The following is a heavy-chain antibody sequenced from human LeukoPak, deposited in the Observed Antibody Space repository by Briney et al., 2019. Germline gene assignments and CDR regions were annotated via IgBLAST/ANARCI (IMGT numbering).Heavy chain of an antibody. CDR3: ARDYERLVSYYYYYMDV. Sequence: ASVKVSCKTSGYTFTGYYIHWVRQAPGQGLEWMGWINPNSGGTNYAQKFQGRVTMTRDTSISTAYMELSRLRSDDTAVYYCARDYERLVSYYYYYMDVWGKGTTVTVSS. CDR1: GYTFTGYY. J-gene: IGHJ6*03. CDR2: INPNSGGT. V-gene: IGHV1-2*02. D-gene: IGHD6-19*01.